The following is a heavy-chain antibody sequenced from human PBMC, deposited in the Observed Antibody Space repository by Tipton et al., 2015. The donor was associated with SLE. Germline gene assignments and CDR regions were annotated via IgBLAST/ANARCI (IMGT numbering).Heavy chain of an antibody. D-gene: IGHD6-6*01. CDR1: GGSMNTYY. J-gene: IGHJ5*02. CDR2: IYYSGTT. CDR3: ARGGPSSKWLDP. V-gene: IGHV4-59*01. Sequence: TLSLTCTVSGGSMNTYYWSWIRQPPGKGLEWIGYIYYSGTTNYNSSPKSRVTISVDTSKNQFSLKLNSVTAADTAVYYCARGGPSSKWLDPWGRGTQVTVSS.